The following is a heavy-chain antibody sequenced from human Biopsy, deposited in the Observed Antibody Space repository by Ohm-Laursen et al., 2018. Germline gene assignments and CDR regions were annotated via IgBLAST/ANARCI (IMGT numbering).Heavy chain of an antibody. V-gene: IGHV3-9*01. J-gene: IGHJ3*02. CDR1: GFNFNDYG. Sequence: SLRLSCTASGFNFNDYGMHWVRHAPEKGLEWVAVINWNSDIIGYVDSVSGRFTVSRDNGKNSLFLQMNSLRPEDTALYYCAKASNWGFEGKAFDIWCHGTMVTVSS. D-gene: IGHD7-27*01. CDR3: AKASNWGFEGKAFDI. CDR2: INWNSDII.